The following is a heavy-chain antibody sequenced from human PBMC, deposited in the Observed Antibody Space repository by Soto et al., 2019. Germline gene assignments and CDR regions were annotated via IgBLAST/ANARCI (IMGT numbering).Heavy chain of an antibody. D-gene: IGHD1-26*01. Sequence: GGSLRLSCAASGFSFNSYSMNWVRQAPGKGLEWVAYVSSSSSTIYYADSVKGRFTISRDNAKTSMYLQMNSLRDEDTAVYYCARDEPGAMGAFDIWGQGTMVTVSS. CDR1: GFSFNSYS. CDR2: VSSSSSTI. V-gene: IGHV3-48*02. J-gene: IGHJ3*02. CDR3: ARDEPGAMGAFDI.